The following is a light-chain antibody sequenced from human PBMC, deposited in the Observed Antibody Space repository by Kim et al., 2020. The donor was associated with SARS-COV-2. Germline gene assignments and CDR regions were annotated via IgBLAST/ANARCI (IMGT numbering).Light chain of an antibody. CDR2: GAS. V-gene: IGKV3-15*01. CDR3: QQYSHWPPYT. Sequence: EIVMTQSPAPLSVSPGERVTLSCRASQSVDSNLAWYQQKPGQPPRLLIYGASTRATDIPARFSGSGSGTEFTLIISSLQSEDFAVYYCQQYSHWPPYTFGQGTKLE. CDR1: QSVDSN. J-gene: IGKJ2*01.